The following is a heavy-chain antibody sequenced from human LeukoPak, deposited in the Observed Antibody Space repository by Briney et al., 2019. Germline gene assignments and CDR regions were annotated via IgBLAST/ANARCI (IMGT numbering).Heavy chain of an antibody. Sequence: GGSLRHSCAASGFTFSSYSMNWVRQAPGKGLEWVSYISSSSSTIYYADSVKGRFTISRDNAKNSLYLQMNSLRAEDTAVYYCARDQDYGDLNYYYMDVWGKGTPVTVSS. CDR2: ISSSSSTI. V-gene: IGHV3-48*01. D-gene: IGHD4-17*01. CDR1: GFTFSSYS. J-gene: IGHJ6*03. CDR3: ARDQDYGDLNYYYMDV.